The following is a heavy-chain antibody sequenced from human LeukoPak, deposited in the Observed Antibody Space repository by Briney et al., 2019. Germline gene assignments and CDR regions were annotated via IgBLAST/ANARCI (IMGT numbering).Heavy chain of an antibody. CDR3: ARDLLFGVILNH. CDR2: INPNSGGT. V-gene: IGHV1-2*02. J-gene: IGHJ5*02. Sequence: ASVKVSCKASGYTFTDYYMHWVRQAPGQGLEWMGWINPNSGGTKYAQKFQGRVTMTRDTPISAAYMELSSLRSDDTAVYYCARDLLFGVILNHWGQGTLVTVSS. D-gene: IGHD3-3*01. CDR1: GYTFTDYY.